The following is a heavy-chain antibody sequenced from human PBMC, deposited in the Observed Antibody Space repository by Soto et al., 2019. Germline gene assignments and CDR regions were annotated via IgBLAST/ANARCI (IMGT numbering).Heavy chain of an antibody. D-gene: IGHD6-13*01. CDR3: ARGPRTAAGNSLDY. CDR1: GITVSSNY. Sequence: GSLRLSCAASGITVSSNYMTWVRQAPGKGLEWVSVIYSAGNTFYADSVKDRFIISRDNSKNTLYLQMNSLRAEDTAVYYCARGPRTAAGNSLDYWGQGTLVTVSS. J-gene: IGHJ4*02. CDR2: IYSAGNT. V-gene: IGHV3-66*01.